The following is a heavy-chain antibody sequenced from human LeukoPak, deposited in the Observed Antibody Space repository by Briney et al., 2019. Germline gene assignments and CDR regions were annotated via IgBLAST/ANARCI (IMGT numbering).Heavy chain of an antibody. J-gene: IGHJ5*02. D-gene: IGHD6-19*01. CDR1: GGSISSSTYY. CDR3: ARDRSQIAVNWFDP. Sequence: PSESLSLTCTVSGGSISSSTYYWGWIRQPPGKGLEWIGSIYYSGSTYYNPSLKSRVTISVDTSKNQFSLKLTSVTAADTAVYYCARDRSQIAVNWFDPWGQGTLVTVSS. V-gene: IGHV4-39*07. CDR2: IYYSGST.